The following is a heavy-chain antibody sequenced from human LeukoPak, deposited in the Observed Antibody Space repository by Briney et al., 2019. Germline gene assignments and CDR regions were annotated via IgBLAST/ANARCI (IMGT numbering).Heavy chain of an antibody. J-gene: IGHJ6*03. CDR2: IYYSGST. V-gene: IGHV4-59*01. CDR3: ARGSDVSDYYYYMDV. Sequence: SETLSLTCTVSGASISSFYWIWIRQPPGKGLEWIGYIYYSGSTDYNPSLKSRVTISVDTSKNQFSLNPNSVTAADTAVYYCARGSDVSDYYYYMDVWGKGTTVTVSS. CDR1: GASISSFY.